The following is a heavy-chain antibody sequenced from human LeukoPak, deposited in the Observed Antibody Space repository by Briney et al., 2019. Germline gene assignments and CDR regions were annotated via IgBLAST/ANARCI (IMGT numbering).Heavy chain of an antibody. CDR2: IYYSGST. J-gene: IGHJ6*03. D-gene: IGHD1-1*01. CDR1: GGSISSGDYY. CDR3: ARDLWVHYYYYMDV. V-gene: IGHV4-30-4*08. Sequence: SETLSLTCTVSGGSISSGDYYWSWIRQPPGKGLEWTGYIYYSGSTYYNPSLKSRVTISVDTSKNQFSLKLSSVTAADTAVYYCARDLWVHYYYYMDVWGKGTTVTVSS.